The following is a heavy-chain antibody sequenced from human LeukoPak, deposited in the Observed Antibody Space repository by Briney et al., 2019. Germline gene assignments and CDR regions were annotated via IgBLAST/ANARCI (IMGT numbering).Heavy chain of an antibody. CDR3: AKDGSRGGNWNELDY. Sequence: GGSLRLSCAASRFTFSSYAMNWVRQAPGKGLEWVSSINGRGSSTYYADSVRGRFTISRDNSKNTLYLQMNSLRAEDTAVYYCAKDGSRGGNWNELDYWGQGTLVTVSS. CDR2: INGRGSST. D-gene: IGHD1-20*01. J-gene: IGHJ4*02. V-gene: IGHV3-23*01. CDR1: RFTFSSYA.